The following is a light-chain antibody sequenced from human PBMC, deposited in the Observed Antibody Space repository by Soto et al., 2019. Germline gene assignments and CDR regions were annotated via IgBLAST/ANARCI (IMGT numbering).Light chain of an antibody. CDR3: SSFTSSTTYV. V-gene: IGLV2-18*02. Sequence: ALTQPPSVSGSPGQSVAVSCTGTSSDVGSYNRVSWYQQPPGTAHKLIIYEVSNRPSGVPDRFSGSKSGNTASLTISWLQAEDEADYYCSSFTSSTTYVFGTGTKVTVL. CDR1: SSDVGSYNR. CDR2: EVS. J-gene: IGLJ1*01.